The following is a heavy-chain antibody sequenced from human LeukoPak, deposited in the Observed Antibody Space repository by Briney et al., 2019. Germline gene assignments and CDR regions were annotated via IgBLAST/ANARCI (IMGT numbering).Heavy chain of an antibody. CDR1: GGTFSSYA. V-gene: IGHV1-18*01. J-gene: IGHJ4*02. CDR2: ISANNNNT. Sequence: ASVKVSCKASGGTFSSYAISWARQAPGQGLEWMGWISANNNNTDNVQKLQGRVTMTTDTSTSTAYMELRSLRSDDTAVYYCARALYHTFDYWGQGTLVTVSS. CDR3: ARALYHTFDY. D-gene: IGHD2-2*01.